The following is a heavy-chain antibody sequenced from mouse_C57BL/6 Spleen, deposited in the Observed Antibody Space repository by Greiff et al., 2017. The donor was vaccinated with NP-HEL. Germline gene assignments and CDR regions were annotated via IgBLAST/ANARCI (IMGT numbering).Heavy chain of an antibody. CDR2: INPNNGGT. J-gene: IGHJ2*01. CDR3: AREWDGFDY. CDR1: GYTFTDYY. Sequence: EVQLQQSGPELVKPGASVKISCKASGYTFTDYYMNWVKQSHGKSLEWIGDINPNNGGTSYNQKFKGKATLTVDKSSSTAYMELRSLTSEDSAVYYCAREWDGFDYWGQGTTLTVSS. D-gene: IGHD1-3*01. V-gene: IGHV1-26*01.